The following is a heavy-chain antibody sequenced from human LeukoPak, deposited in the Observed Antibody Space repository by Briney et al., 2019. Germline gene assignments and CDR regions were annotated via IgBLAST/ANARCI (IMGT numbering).Heavy chain of an antibody. V-gene: IGHV1-2*02. J-gene: IGHJ4*02. D-gene: IGHD3-22*01. CDR3: ARHYDSSGYWANGGYFDY. CDR1: GYTFTSYD. Sequence: GASVKVSCKASGYTFTSYDINWVRQATGQGLEWMGWINPNSGGTNYAQKFQGRVTMTRDTSISTAYMELSRLRSDDTAVYYCARHYDSSGYWANGGYFDYWGQGTLVTVSS. CDR2: INPNSGGT.